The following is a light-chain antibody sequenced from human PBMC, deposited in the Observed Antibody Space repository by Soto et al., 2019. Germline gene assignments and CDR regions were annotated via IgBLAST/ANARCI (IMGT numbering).Light chain of an antibody. V-gene: IGLV2-8*01. CDR3: RSYAGYDNGHV. J-gene: IGLJ1*01. CDR2: EVS. Sequence: QSALTQPPSASGSPGQSVTISCTGTSSDVGGYDYVSWYQQHPGKAHKLMIYEVSKRPSGVPDRFSGSKSGNTASLTVSGLQAEDEADYYCRSYAGYDNGHVFGTGTKLTVL. CDR1: SSDVGGYDY.